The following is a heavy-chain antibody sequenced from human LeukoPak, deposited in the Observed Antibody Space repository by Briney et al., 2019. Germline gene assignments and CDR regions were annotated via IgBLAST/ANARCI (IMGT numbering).Heavy chain of an antibody. V-gene: IGHV4-34*01. CDR2: INHSGST. Sequence: SETLSLTCAVYGGSFSGYYWSWIRQPPGKGLEWIGEINHSGSTNYNPSLKSRVTISVDTSKSQFSLKLSSVTAADTAVYYCARGQRYSSSWYGTLGYWGQGTLVTVSS. J-gene: IGHJ4*02. CDR3: ARGQRYSSSWYGTLGY. D-gene: IGHD6-13*01. CDR1: GGSFSGYY.